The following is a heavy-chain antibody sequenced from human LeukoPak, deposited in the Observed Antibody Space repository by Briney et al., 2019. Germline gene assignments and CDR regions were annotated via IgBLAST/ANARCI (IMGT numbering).Heavy chain of an antibody. Sequence: SETLSLTCTVSGGSISSSSYYWSWIRQPPGKGLEWIGEINHSGSTNYNPSLKSRVTISVDTSKNQFSLKLSSVTAADTAVYYCARKYSSGYYFDYWGQGTLVTVSS. CDR3: ARKYSSGYYFDY. CDR1: GGSISSSSYY. J-gene: IGHJ4*02. D-gene: IGHD6-19*01. V-gene: IGHV4-39*07. CDR2: INHSGST.